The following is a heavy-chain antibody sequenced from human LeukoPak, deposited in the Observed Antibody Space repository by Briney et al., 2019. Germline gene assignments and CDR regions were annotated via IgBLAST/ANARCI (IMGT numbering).Heavy chain of an antibody. J-gene: IGHJ4*02. CDR3: AKAYYYDSSGYLDY. V-gene: IGHV3-9*01. Sequence: ALRLSFAASGFTFDDYAMHWVRQAPGKGLEWVSGISWNSGSIGYADSVKGRFTISRDNAKNSLYLQMNSLRAEDTALYYCAKAYYYDSSGYLDYWGQGTLVTVSS. D-gene: IGHD3-22*01. CDR1: GFTFDDYA. CDR2: ISWNSGSI.